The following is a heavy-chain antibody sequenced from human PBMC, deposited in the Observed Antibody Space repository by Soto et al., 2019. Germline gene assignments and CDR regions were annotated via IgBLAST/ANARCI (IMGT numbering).Heavy chain of an antibody. Sequence: QVQLVQSGAEVKKPGASVKVSCKASVYTFTSYGISWVRKAPGQGLEWMGWISANNGNTKYAQKRQGRVPMNTDTTTSTACMELRRLRSDDTAVYYCASDTEIFDYWGQGTLVTVSS. V-gene: IGHV1-18*01. CDR1: VYTFTSYG. J-gene: IGHJ4*02. CDR3: ASDTEIFDY. CDR2: ISANNGNT.